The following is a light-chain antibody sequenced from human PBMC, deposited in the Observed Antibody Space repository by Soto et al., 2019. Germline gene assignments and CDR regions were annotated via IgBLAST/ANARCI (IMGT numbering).Light chain of an antibody. J-gene: IGKJ2*01. CDR2: LGS. CDR3: MQALQTPYT. V-gene: IGKV2-28*01. Sequence: DIVMTQSPLSLPATPGEPASISCRSSQSLLHSNGYNYLDWYLQKPGQSPQLLIYLGSYRASGVPDRFSGSGSGTDFTLKISRVEAEDVGVYYCMQALQTPYTFGQGTKLEIK. CDR1: QSLLHSNGYNY.